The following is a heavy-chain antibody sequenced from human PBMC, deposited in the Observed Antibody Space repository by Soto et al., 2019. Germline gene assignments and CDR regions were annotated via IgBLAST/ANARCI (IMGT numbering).Heavy chain of an antibody. V-gene: IGHV3-30*18. J-gene: IGHJ6*02. Sequence: PGGSLRLSCAASGFTFSSYGMHWVRQAPGKGLEWVAVISYDGSNKYYADSVKGRFTISRDNSKNTLYLQMNGLRAEDTAVYYCAKDTSKSGWYQILYYYGMDVWGQGTTVTVSS. D-gene: IGHD6-19*01. CDR3: AKDTSKSGWYQILYYYGMDV. CDR2: ISYDGSNK. CDR1: GFTFSSYG.